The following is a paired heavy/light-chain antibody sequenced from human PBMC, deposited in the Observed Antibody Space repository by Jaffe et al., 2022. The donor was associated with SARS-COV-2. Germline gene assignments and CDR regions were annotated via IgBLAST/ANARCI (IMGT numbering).Light chain of an antibody. J-gene: IGLJ2*01. CDR1: IVGSKS. Sequence: SNVLTQPPSVSVAPGQTARITCGGDIVGSKSVHWYQQKPGQAPVLVIYDDEGRPSGIPERISGSRSGNTATLTISRVEGGDEADYHCQVWDTSGPRPGIFGGGTKLNVL. CDR3: QVWDTSGPRPGI. CDR2: DDE. V-gene: IGLV3-21*02.
Heavy chain of an antibody. Sequence: QITLKESGPALVEPTQTLTLTCTFSGFSLTTVGMGVGWIRQPPGKALEWLAIIYWDDDDVYSPSLKNRLTITKDTAKNQVVLTMTNMDPTDTATYYCARKRGYSYVVGFAPWGQGALVTVSS. CDR3: ARKRGYSYVVGFAP. CDR1: GFSLTTVGMG. CDR2: IYWDDDD. V-gene: IGHV2-5*02. D-gene: IGHD5-12*01. J-gene: IGHJ5*02.